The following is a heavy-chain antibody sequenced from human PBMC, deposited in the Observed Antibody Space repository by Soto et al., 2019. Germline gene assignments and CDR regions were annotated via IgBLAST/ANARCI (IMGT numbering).Heavy chain of an antibody. D-gene: IGHD3-22*01. CDR2: IIPIFGTA. Sequence: GASVKVSCKASGGTFSSYAISWVRQVPGQGLEWMGGIIPIFGTANYAQKFQGRVTITADESTSTAYMELSSLRSEDTAVYYCASPNTQSSGTYYYYGMDVWGQGTTVTVSS. J-gene: IGHJ6*02. CDR3: ASPNTQSSGTYYYYGMDV. CDR1: GGTFSSYA. V-gene: IGHV1-69*13.